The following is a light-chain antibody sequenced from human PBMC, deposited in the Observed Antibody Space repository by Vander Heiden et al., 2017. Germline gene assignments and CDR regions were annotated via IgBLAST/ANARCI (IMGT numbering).Light chain of an antibody. V-gene: IGKV1-39*01. Sequence: DIQMTQSPTSLSASVGDRVTITCRASQSISSYLNWYQQKPVKAPKLLIYAASSLQSGVPSRFSGSGSGTDFTLTISSLQPEDFATYYCQQGYSTPFTFGQGTRLEIK. CDR3: QQGYSTPFT. CDR2: AAS. J-gene: IGKJ5*01. CDR1: QSISSY.